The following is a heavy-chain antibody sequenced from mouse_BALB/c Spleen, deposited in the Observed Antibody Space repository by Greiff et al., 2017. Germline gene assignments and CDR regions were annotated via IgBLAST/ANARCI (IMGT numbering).Heavy chain of an antibody. V-gene: IGHV1-54*01. CDR1: GYAFTNYL. CDR2: INPGSGGT. CDR3: ARWDYGSSYGGYFDV. Sequence: QVHVKQSGAELVRPGTSVKVSCKASGYAFTNYLIEWVKQRPGQGLEWIGVINPGSGGTNYNEKFKGKATLTADKSSSTAYMQLSSLTSDDSAVYFCARWDYGSSYGGYFDVWGAGTTVTVSS. J-gene: IGHJ1*01. D-gene: IGHD1-1*01.